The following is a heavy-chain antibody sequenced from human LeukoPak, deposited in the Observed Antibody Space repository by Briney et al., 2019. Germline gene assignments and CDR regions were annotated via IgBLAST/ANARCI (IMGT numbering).Heavy chain of an antibody. CDR3: ARDRDSSGYYRGGDSFDI. V-gene: IGHV1-69*06. Sequence: SVKVSCKTSDFTFSNYGFNWVRQAPGQGLEWMGGIIPIFGTANYAQKFQGRVTITADKSTSTAYMELSSLRSEDTAVYYCARDRDSSGYYRGGDSFDIWGQGTMVTVSS. D-gene: IGHD3-22*01. J-gene: IGHJ3*02. CDR2: IIPIFGTA. CDR1: DFTFSNYG.